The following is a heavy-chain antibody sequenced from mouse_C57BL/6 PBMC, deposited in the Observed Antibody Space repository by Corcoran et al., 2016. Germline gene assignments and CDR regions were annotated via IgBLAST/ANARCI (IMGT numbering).Heavy chain of an antibody. V-gene: IGHV1-81*01. J-gene: IGHJ1*03. CDR2: IYPRSGNT. Sequence: QVQLQQSGAELARPGASVKLSCKASGYTFTSYGISWVKQRTGQGLEWIGEIYPRSGNTYYNEKFKGKATLTADQSSSTAYMELRSLTSEDSAVYFCARFGGNRWYFDVWGTGTTVTVSS. CDR3: ARFGGNRWYFDV. CDR1: GYTFTSYG. D-gene: IGHD2-1*01.